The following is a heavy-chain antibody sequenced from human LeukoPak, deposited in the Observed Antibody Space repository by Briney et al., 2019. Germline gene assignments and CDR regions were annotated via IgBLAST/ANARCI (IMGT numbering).Heavy chain of an antibody. D-gene: IGHD3-16*01. CDR2: IYYSGST. CDR1: GGSISSYY. J-gene: IGHJ3*02. V-gene: IGHV4-59*01. CDR3: ARAYSTLGGSDAFDI. Sequence: SETLSLTCTVSGGSISSYYWSWIRQPPGKGLEWIGYIYYSGSTNYNPSLKSRVTISVDTSKNQFSLKLSSVTAADTAVYYCARAYSTLGGSDAFDIWGQGTMVTVSS.